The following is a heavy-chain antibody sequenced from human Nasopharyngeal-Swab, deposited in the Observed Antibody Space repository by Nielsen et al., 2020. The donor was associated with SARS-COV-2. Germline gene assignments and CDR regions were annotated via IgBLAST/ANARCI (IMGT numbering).Heavy chain of an antibody. CDR3: ARDRLTSQYYYDSSGYGY. Sequence: ASVKVSCKAPGYTFTSYGISWVRQAPGQGLEWMGWISAYNGNTNYAQKLQGRVTMTTDTSTSTAYMELRSLRSDDTAVYYCARDRLTSQYYYDSSGYGYWGQGTLVTVSS. J-gene: IGHJ4*02. CDR2: ISAYNGNT. V-gene: IGHV1-18*01. CDR1: GYTFTSYG. D-gene: IGHD3-22*01.